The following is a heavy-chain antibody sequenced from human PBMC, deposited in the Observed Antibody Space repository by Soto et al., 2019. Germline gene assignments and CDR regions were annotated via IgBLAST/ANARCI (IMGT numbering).Heavy chain of an antibody. CDR1: GFTFSDYY. Sequence: VQLVESGGGLVKPGGSLRLSCAASGFTFSDYYMSWIRQAPGKGLEWVSYINSRSTYTNYADSVRGRFSISSDKANNSLFLRMISLTADDTAMYFCARERVPGATDWFDPWGQGILVIVSS. J-gene: IGHJ5*02. CDR3: ARERVPGATDWFDP. V-gene: IGHV3-11*05. D-gene: IGHD2-2*01. CDR2: INSRSTYT.